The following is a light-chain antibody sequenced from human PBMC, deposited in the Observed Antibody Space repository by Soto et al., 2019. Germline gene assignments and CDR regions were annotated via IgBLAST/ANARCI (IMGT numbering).Light chain of an antibody. J-gene: IGKJ1*01. V-gene: IGKV1-5*03. CDR3: QQYYRYPWT. CDR1: QSVDTC. CDR2: KAS. Sequence: DIQMTQSPSTLSASVGDRVTITCRASQSVDTCLAWYQQKPGKAPHLLIYKASSLEAGVPSRFSGIRSVRHITLTISSPQPDDIATYHCQQYYRYPWTFGQGTKVEIK.